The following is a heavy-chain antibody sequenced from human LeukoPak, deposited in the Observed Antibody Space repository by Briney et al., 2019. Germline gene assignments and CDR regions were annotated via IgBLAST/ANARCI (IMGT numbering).Heavy chain of an antibody. D-gene: IGHD3-16*01. V-gene: IGHV3-23*01. CDR1: GFTFSSYA. J-gene: IGHJ3*02. Sequence: GGSLRLSCAASGFTFSSYAMRWVRQTPGKGLEFVSSLSGNAERTYYADSAKGQFTISRDNSKNTVHLQMNSLRAEDTAIYYCAKDQWGAFDIRGQGTIVTVSS. CDR3: AKDQWGAFDI. CDR2: LSGNAERT.